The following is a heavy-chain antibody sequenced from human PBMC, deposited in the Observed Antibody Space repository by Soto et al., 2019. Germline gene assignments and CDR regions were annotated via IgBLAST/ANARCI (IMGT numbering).Heavy chain of an antibody. V-gene: IGHV3-53*02. J-gene: IGHJ6*02. CDR2: IYSGDST. Sequence: EVQLEDTGGGLIQPGGSLRLSCAASXXIISSNNMNWVRQAPGKGLEWVSIIYSGDSTSYAGSVKGRFTISRDNSKNTVFLQTNSLRAEDTAVYYCARNKPGNYGMDVWGRGTTVTVSS. CDR3: ARNKPGNYGMDV. CDR1: XXIISSNN.